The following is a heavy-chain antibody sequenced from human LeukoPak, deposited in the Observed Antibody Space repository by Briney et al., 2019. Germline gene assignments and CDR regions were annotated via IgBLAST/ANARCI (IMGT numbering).Heavy chain of an antibody. CDR3: ATPPSVNWFDP. J-gene: IGHJ5*02. V-gene: IGHV3-21*01. CDR2: ISSGGHYI. D-gene: IGHD3-10*01. CDR1: GFTFSSYT. Sequence: GESLRLSCVASGFTFSSYTMNWVRQAPGRGLEWASSISSGGHYIDYADSVRGRFTISRDNAENSLHLHMSSLRAEDTAVYYCATPPSVNWFDPWGQGTLVTVSS.